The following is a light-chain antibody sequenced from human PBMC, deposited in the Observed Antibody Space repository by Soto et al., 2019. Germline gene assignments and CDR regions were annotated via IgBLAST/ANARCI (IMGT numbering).Light chain of an antibody. CDR3: QQFNSYPIT. CDR1: QGIRGA. V-gene: IGKV1-13*02. CDR2: DVS. Sequence: AIQVTQSPSSLSASVGDRVTITCLASQGIRGALAWYQQKPGKPPKLLIYDVSTLENGVPSRFSGDSSGTQFTLTISGLQPEDFGTYYCQQFNSYPITFGHGTRLEIK. J-gene: IGKJ5*01.